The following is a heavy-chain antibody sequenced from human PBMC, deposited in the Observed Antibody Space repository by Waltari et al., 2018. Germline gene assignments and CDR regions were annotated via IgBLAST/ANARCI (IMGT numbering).Heavy chain of an antibody. CDR1: C. CDR3: ARDRGRGLYLDT. CDR2: VRGDGRT. J-gene: IGHJ4*02. V-gene: IGHV4-4*02. Sequence: CWSWVRQPPEKGLDWIGQVRGDGRTNYNPSFASRVIISLDTSTHHFALEMTSATAADTALYYCARDRGRGLYLDTWGQGILVTVAP. D-gene: IGHD2-15*01.